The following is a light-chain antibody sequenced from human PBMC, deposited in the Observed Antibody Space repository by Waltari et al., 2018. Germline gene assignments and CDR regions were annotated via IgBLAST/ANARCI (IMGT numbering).Light chain of an antibody. CDR2: KVS. V-gene: IGKV2-30*01. CDR3: MQGTHWPYT. Sequence: DAILTQSPLSLPVSLGQPASISCRSSKSLVFSDGDTYLNWFHQRPGQSPRRLIYKVSNRDSGVPDRFSGSESGSVFTLEISGVEAEDVGLYFCMQGTHWPYTFGQGTKLEI. CDR1: KSLVFSDGDTY. J-gene: IGKJ2*01.